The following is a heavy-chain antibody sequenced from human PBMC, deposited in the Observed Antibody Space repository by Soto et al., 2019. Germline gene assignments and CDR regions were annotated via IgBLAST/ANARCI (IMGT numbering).Heavy chain of an antibody. CDR2: IYSGGST. D-gene: IGHD3-22*01. CDR3: AREYYDSSGYPSGLDY. CDR1: GFTVSSNY. J-gene: IGHJ4*02. V-gene: IGHV3-53*01. Sequence: GGSLRLSCAASGFTVSSNYMSWVRQAPGKGLEWVSVIYSGGSTYYADSVKGRFTISGDNSKNTLYLQMNSLRAEDTAVYYCAREYYDSSGYPSGLDYWGQGTLVTVSS.